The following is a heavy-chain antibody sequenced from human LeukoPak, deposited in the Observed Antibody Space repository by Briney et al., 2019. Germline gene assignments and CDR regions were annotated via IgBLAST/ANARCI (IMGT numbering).Heavy chain of an antibody. V-gene: IGHV1-2*02. Sequence: ASVTVSCKDSGYTFTGYYMHWVRQAPGQGLEWMGWINPNRGGTNYAQKFQGRVTMTRDTSISTGYMELSRLRFDDTAVYYCAINKAAKSLDYWGQGTLVTVSS. J-gene: IGHJ4*02. CDR2: INPNRGGT. D-gene: IGHD6-25*01. CDR1: GYTFTGYY. CDR3: AINKAAKSLDY.